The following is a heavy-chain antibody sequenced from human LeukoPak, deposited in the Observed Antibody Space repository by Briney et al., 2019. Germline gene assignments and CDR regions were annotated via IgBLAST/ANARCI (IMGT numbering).Heavy chain of an antibody. CDR2: ISWNSGTI. Sequence: GRSLRLSCAASGFTFDDYAMHWVRQAPGKGLEWVSGISWNSGTIGYADSAKGRFTISRDNAKNSLYLQMNSLRPEDTALYYCAQFYGGFDYWGQGTLVTVSS. V-gene: IGHV3-9*01. CDR1: GFTFDDYA. J-gene: IGHJ4*02. CDR3: AQFYGGFDY. D-gene: IGHD4-23*01.